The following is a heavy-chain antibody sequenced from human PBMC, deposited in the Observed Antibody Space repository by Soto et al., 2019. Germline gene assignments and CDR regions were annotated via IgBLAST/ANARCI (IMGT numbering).Heavy chain of an antibody. Sequence: QVQLVQSGAEVKKPGASVKVSCKASGYTFTNDYMHWVRQAPGQGLEWMGIINPSTGTTSYAQKFQGRVTMTRDTSTSTVHMELSSLRSDDTAVYYFARASWDSVRGVKEFDYWGQGTLVTVSS. J-gene: IGHJ4*02. D-gene: IGHD3-10*02. CDR3: ARASWDSVRGVKEFDY. V-gene: IGHV1-46*01. CDR2: INPSTGTT. CDR1: GYTFTNDY.